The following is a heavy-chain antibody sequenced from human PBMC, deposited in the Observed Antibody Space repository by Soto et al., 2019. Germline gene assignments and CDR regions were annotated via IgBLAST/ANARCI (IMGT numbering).Heavy chain of an antibody. Sequence: SGTLFPTCAVYGWSFSGYYWSWIPPPPGKGLEWIGEINHSGSTNYNPSLKSRVTISVDTSKNQFSLKLSSVTAADTAVYYCARGREQQLGRYYFDYWGQGTLVTVSS. J-gene: IGHJ4*02. CDR2: INHSGST. D-gene: IGHD6-13*01. V-gene: IGHV4-34*01. CDR1: GWSFSGYY. CDR3: ARGREQQLGRYYFDY.